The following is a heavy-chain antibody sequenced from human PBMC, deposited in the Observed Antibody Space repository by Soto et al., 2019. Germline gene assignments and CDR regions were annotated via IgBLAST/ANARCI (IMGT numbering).Heavy chain of an antibody. Sequence: EVQLVQSGGGLVKPGGSLRLSCAASGFIFSSYSMNWVRQAPGKGLEWVSSVSSSSSYIYYADSLKGRFTISRDNAKNSLYLKMNSLRVEDTAVYYCARGGDSSGSWPRYWGQGTLVTVSS. CDR3: ARGGDSSGSWPRY. CDR1: GFIFSSYS. CDR2: VSSSSSYI. D-gene: IGHD3-22*01. V-gene: IGHV3-21*01. J-gene: IGHJ4*02.